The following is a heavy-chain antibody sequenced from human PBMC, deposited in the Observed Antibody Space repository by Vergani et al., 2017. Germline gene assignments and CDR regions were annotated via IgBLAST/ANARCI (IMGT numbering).Heavy chain of an antibody. CDR3: ARWLVVAAYDY. CDR2: ISSSSSYI. V-gene: IGHV3-21*01. Sequence: EVQLVESGGDLVQPGGSLRLSCAASGFTFSSYWMSWVRQAPGKGLEWVSSISSSSSYIYYADSVKGRFTISRDNAKNSLYLQMNSLRAEDTAVYYCARWLVVAAYDYWGQGTLVTVSS. D-gene: IGHD2-15*01. J-gene: IGHJ4*02. CDR1: GFTFSSYW.